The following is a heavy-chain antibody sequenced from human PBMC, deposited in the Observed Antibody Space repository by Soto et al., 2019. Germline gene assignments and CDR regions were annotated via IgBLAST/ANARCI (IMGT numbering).Heavy chain of an antibody. J-gene: IGHJ5*02. CDR1: GFSLSNARMG. CDR2: IFSNDEK. D-gene: IGHD3-16*02. Sequence: QVTLKESGPVLVKPTETLTLTCTVSGFSLSNARMGVSWIRQPPGKALEWLAHIFSNDEKSYSTSLKSRLTISKDTSKSQVVLTMTNMDPVDTATYYCARISRYDYIWGSYRRDNWFDPWGQGTLVTVSS. CDR3: ARISRYDYIWGSYRRDNWFDP. V-gene: IGHV2-26*01.